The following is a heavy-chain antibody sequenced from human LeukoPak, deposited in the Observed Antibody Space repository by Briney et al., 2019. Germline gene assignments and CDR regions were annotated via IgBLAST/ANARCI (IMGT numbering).Heavy chain of an antibody. D-gene: IGHD3-10*01. Sequence: ASVKVSCTASGYTFTSYYIHWVRQAPGQGLEWMGIINPSGGSTNYAQKFQGRVTMTRDTSTSTVYMELSSLRSEDTAVYYCARGPRITLVRGGQWYYYMDVWGKGTTVTISS. CDR3: ARGPRITLVRGGQWYYYMDV. CDR2: INPSGGST. J-gene: IGHJ6*03. V-gene: IGHV1-46*01. CDR1: GYTFTSYY.